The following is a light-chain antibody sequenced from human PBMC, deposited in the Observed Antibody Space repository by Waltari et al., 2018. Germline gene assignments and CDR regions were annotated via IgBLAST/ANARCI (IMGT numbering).Light chain of an antibody. Sequence: EIVLTQSPGTLSLSLGERATLSCRASQSVSRALAWYQQKPGQAPRLLIFGASSRATGIPDRFSGSGSGTDFTLTISRLEPDDCAVYYCQQYGRLPATFGEGTTVEI. V-gene: IGKV3-20*01. CDR3: QQYGRLPAT. J-gene: IGKJ4*02. CDR2: GAS. CDR1: QSVSRA.